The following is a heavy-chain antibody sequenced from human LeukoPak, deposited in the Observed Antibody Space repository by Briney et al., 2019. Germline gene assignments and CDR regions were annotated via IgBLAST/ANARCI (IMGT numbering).Heavy chain of an antibody. Sequence: SETLSLTCTVSGGSISSYYWSWIRQPPGKGLEWIGYIYYSGSTNYNPSLKSRVTISVDTSKNQFSLKLSSVTAADTAVYYCARVNYDFWSGYYTPNYWGQGTLVTVSS. D-gene: IGHD3-3*01. CDR2: IYYSGST. V-gene: IGHV4-59*01. J-gene: IGHJ4*02. CDR1: GGSISSYY. CDR3: ARVNYDFWSGYYTPNY.